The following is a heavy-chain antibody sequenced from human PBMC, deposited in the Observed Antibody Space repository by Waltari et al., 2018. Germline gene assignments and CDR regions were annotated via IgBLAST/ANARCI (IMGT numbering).Heavy chain of an antibody. Sequence: QVQLVQSGAEVKKHGSSVKVSCNASGDPFSNYAITWVRQAPGQGLEWMGGILPRFATSNYAQKFQGRVTITADDSTSTAYMELSSLRSEDTAIYYCARSQVVVIAPLDCWGQGTLVTVSS. J-gene: IGHJ4*02. CDR2: ILPRFATS. D-gene: IGHD2-21*01. CDR3: ARSQVVVIAPLDC. CDR1: GDPFSNYA. V-gene: IGHV1-69*13.